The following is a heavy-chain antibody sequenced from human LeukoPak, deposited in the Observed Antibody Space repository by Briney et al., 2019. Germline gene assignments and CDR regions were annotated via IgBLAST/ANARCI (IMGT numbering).Heavy chain of an antibody. D-gene: IGHD3-9*01. J-gene: IGHJ6*03. CDR3: ARAGVVRYVAWLINYYMDV. CDR1: GFTFTNHA. V-gene: IGHV3-64*01. CDR2: ISGNGGST. Sequence: GGSLRLSCAASGFTFTNHAMQWVRQAPGKGLEYVSAISGNGGSTYYANSVKGRFTISRDNSKNTVYLQMGSLRPEDMAVYYCARAGVVRYVAWLINYYMDVWGEGTTVTVSS.